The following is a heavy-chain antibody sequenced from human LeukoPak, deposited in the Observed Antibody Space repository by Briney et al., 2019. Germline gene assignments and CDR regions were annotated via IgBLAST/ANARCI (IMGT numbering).Heavy chain of an antibody. D-gene: IGHD5-24*01. V-gene: IGHV4-59*01. Sequence: SETLSLTCTVYGGSISSYYWSWIRQPPGKGLEWIGYIYYSGSTNYNPSLKSRVTISVDTSKNQFSLKLSSVTAADTAVYYCARVLRDGYNYCFDPWGQGTLVSVSS. CDR3: ARVLRDGYNYCFDP. J-gene: IGHJ5*02. CDR2: IYYSGST. CDR1: GGSISSYY.